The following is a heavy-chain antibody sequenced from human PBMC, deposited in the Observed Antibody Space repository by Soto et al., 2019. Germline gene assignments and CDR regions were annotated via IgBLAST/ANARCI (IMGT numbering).Heavy chain of an antibody. V-gene: IGHV3-23*01. CDR3: AKDRVYSYGYGLFDY. D-gene: IGHD5-18*01. CDR2: ISGSGGST. J-gene: IGHJ4*02. CDR1: GFTFSSYA. Sequence: EVQLLESGGGLVQPGGSLRLSCAASGFTFSSYAMSWVRQAPGKGLEWVSAISGSGGSTYYADSVKGRFTISRDNFKNTLYLQMNSLRAEDTAVYYCAKDRVYSYGYGLFDYWGQGTLVTVSS.